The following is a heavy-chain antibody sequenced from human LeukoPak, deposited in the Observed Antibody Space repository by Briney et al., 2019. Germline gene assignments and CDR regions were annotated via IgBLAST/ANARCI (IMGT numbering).Heavy chain of an antibody. Sequence: ASVKVSCKASGGTFSSYAISWVRQAPGQGLEWMGGIIPIFGTANYAQKFQGRVTTTTDESTSTAYMELSSLRPEDTAVYYCARGVTGTTWSDWFDPWGQGTLVTVSS. J-gene: IGHJ5*02. CDR1: GGTFSSYA. V-gene: IGHV1-69*05. CDR3: ARGVTGTTWSDWFDP. D-gene: IGHD1-7*01. CDR2: IIPIFGTA.